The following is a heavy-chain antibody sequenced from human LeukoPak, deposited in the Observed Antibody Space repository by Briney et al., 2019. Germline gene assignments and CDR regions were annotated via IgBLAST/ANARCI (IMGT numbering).Heavy chain of an antibody. V-gene: IGHV1-69*06. CDR1: AGTFSKYG. CDR3: ATTQSRLDVGTTPTPVPLGS. D-gene: IGHD7-27*01. J-gene: IGHJ4*02. CDR2: IIPFIGTP. Sequence: GASVKVSCKASAGTFSKYGFTWVRQKPGQGLEWMGGIIPFIGTPKYGQNFQGRIALTADKSSNTVYIEVTSLRPDDTAVHYCATTQSRLDVGTTPTPVPLGSWGRGTLITVSS.